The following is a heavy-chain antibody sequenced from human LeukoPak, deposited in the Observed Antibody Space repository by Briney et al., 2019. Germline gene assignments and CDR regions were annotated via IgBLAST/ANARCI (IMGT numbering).Heavy chain of an antibody. CDR3: ARSPYYDRAGFDR. CDR1: GGSISSHY. Sequence: PSETLSLTCTVSGGSISSHYWSWIRQPPGKGLEWIGYIYYSGSTNYNPSLKSRVTISVDTSKNQFSLKLSSVTAADTAVYYCARSPYYDRAGFDRWGQGTLVTVSS. D-gene: IGHD3-3*01. V-gene: IGHV4-59*11. J-gene: IGHJ5*02. CDR2: IYYSGST.